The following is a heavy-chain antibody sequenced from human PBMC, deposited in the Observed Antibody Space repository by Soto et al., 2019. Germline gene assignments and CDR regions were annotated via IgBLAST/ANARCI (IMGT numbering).Heavy chain of an antibody. J-gene: IGHJ4*02. CDR1: GGTFSSYA. Sequence: GASVKVSCKASGGTFSSYAISWVRQAPGQGLEWMGGIIPFFGTANYAQKFQGRVTITADESTSTAYMELSSLRSEDTAVYYCARVSGAPIDSSSWYYFDYWGQGTLVTVSS. D-gene: IGHD6-13*01. CDR3: ARVSGAPIDSSSWYYFDY. CDR2: IIPFFGTA. V-gene: IGHV1-69*13.